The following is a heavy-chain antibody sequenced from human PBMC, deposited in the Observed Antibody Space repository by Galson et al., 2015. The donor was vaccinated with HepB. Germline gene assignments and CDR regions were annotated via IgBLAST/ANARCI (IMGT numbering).Heavy chain of an antibody. CDR2: IIPIFGTA. V-gene: IGHV1-69*13. D-gene: IGHD3-16*01. Sequence: SVKVSCKASGGTFSSYAISWVRQAPGQGLEWMGGIIPIFGTANYAQKFQGRVTITADESTSTAYMELSSLRSEDTAVYYCARLYEPAVGDYVWSYYYYMDVWGKGTTVTVSS. J-gene: IGHJ6*03. CDR1: GGTFSSYA. CDR3: ARLYEPAVGDYVWSYYYYMDV.